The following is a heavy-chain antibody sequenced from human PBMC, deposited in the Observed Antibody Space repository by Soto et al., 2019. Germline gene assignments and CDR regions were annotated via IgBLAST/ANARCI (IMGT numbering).Heavy chain of an antibody. CDR2: TYYRSKWYN. CDR1: GDSVSSNSAA. V-gene: IGHV6-1*01. CDR3: ARNYDFWSGYPEGYYFDY. J-gene: IGHJ4*02. Sequence: TLSLTCAISGDSVSSNSAAWNWIRQSPSRGLEWLGRTYYRSKWYNDYAVSVKSRITINPDTSKNQFSLQLNSVTPEDTAVYYCARNYDFWSGYPEGYYFDYWGQGTLVTVSS. D-gene: IGHD3-3*01.